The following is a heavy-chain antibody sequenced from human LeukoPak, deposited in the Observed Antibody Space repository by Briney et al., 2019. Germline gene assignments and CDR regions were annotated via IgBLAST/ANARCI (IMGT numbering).Heavy chain of an antibody. CDR2: ISSNGGST. Sequence: PGGSLRLSRTASGFTFSSYAMHWVRQAPGKGPEYVSAISSNGGSTYYANSVKGRFTISRDNSKNTLYLQMGSLRAEDMAVYYCARVGGYSSAYYTAYFDYWGQGTLVTVSS. J-gene: IGHJ4*02. D-gene: IGHD3-22*01. CDR1: GFTFSSYA. V-gene: IGHV3-64*01. CDR3: ARVGGYSSAYYTAYFDY.